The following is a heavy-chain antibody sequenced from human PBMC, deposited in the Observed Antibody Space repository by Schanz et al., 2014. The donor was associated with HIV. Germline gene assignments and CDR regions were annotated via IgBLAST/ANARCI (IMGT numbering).Heavy chain of an antibody. V-gene: IGHV3-23*04. D-gene: IGHD3-16*01. Sequence: VQLVESGGGVVQPGRSLRLSCAGSGFSFDTFGIHWVRQAPGKGLEWVSSISESGGRTYYADSVNGRFTISRDNSKNTLYLQMTTLRIDDTAVYYCAIRTPMISFGAFDIWGRGTMVTVSS. CDR1: GFSFDTFG. CDR3: AIRTPMISFGAFDI. J-gene: IGHJ3*02. CDR2: ISESGGRT.